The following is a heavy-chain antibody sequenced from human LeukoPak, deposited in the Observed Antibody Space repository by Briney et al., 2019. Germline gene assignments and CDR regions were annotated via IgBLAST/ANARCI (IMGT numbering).Heavy chain of an antibody. CDR3: ARVGGSGTYYTYYFDN. CDR2: IKTDGSST. V-gene: IGHV3-74*01. D-gene: IGHD3-10*01. CDR1: GFTFSSYW. J-gene: IGHJ4*02. Sequence: PGGSLRLSCAASGFTFSSYWMYWVRQAPGKRLVWVSRIKTDGSSTTYADSVKGRFTISRDNAKNTLYLQMNSLGAEDTAVYYCARVGGSGTYYTYYFDNWGQGTLVTVSS.